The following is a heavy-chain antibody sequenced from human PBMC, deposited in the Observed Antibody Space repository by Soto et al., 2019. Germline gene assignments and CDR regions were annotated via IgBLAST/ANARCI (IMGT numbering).Heavy chain of an antibody. CDR3: ARDVGTYGSGDNWFDP. CDR2: IYHSGST. J-gene: IGHJ5*02. Sequence: PSETLSLTCAVSGGSISSSNWWSWVRQPPGKGLEWIGEIYHSGSTNYNPSLKSRVTISVDKSKNQFSLKLSSVTAADTAVYYCARDVGTYGSGDNWFDPWGQGTLVTVSS. D-gene: IGHD3-10*01. CDR1: GGSISSSNW. V-gene: IGHV4-4*02.